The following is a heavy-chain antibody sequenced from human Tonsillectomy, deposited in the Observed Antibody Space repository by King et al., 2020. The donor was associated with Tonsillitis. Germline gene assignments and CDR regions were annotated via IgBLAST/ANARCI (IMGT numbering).Heavy chain of an antibody. CDR3: APSSGSYSGLFDY. D-gene: IGHD1-26*01. CDR2: INPSCCST. Sequence: VQLVESGAEVKKPGASVKVSCKASGYTFTSYDMDWVRQAPGQGLEGMGIINPSCCSTSYAQNFQGRVTMTRDTSTSTVYMELSSLRSEDTAVYYCAPSSGSYSGLFDYWGQGTLVTVSS. CDR1: GYTFTSYD. V-gene: IGHV1-46*03. J-gene: IGHJ4*02.